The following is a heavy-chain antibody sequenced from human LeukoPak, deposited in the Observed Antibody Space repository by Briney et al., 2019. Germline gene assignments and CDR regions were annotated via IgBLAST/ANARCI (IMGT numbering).Heavy chain of an antibody. CDR3: ARDVGNRYCSGGSCYGWFDP. CDR1: GGSISSGGYS. D-gene: IGHD2-15*01. V-gene: IGHV4-30-2*01. CDR2: IYHSGST. Sequence: SQTLSLTCAVSGGSISSGGYSWGWIRQPPGTGLEWIGYIYHSGSTYYNPSLKSRVTISVDRSKNQFSLKLSSVTAADTAVYYCARDVGNRYCSGGSCYGWFDPWGQGTLVTVSS. J-gene: IGHJ5*02.